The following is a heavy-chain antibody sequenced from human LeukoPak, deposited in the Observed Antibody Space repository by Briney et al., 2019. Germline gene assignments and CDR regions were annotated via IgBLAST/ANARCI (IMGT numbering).Heavy chain of an antibody. D-gene: IGHD3-22*01. CDR1: GYTLTELS. J-gene: IGHJ4*02. V-gene: IGHV1-24*01. CDR2: FDPEDGET. Sequence: ASVKVSCKVSGYTLTELSMHWVRQAPGKGLEWMGGFDPEDGETIYAQKFQGRVTMTEDTSTDTAYMELSSLRSEDTAVYYCATAVGYDSSGYYYEFDYWGQGTLVTVSS. CDR3: ATAVGYDSSGYYYEFDY.